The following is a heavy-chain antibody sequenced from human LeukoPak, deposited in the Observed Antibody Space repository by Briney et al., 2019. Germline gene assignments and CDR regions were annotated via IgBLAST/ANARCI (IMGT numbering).Heavy chain of an antibody. D-gene: IGHD3-3*01. CDR3: ASQSFGFFHH. CDR1: GFSLSTYW. Sequence: PGGSLRLSCAASGFSLSTYWMSWVRQAPGKGLEWVANIKQDGSDKYHVDYAKGRFTISRDNAKNSLYLQMNTLRAEDTAVHYCASQSFGFFHHWGQGVLVTVSS. CDR2: IKQDGSDK. V-gene: IGHV3-7*01. J-gene: IGHJ4*02.